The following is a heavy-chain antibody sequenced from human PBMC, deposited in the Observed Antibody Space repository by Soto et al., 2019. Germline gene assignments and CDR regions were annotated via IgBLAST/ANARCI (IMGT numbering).Heavy chain of an antibody. D-gene: IGHD4-17*01. J-gene: IGHJ4*02. CDR2: ISGSGGII. V-gene: IGHV3-11*01. Sequence: GGSLRLSCAASGFTFGGFYMGWIRQAPGRGLEWVSFISGSGGIIYLADSVKGRFAISRDNTKNTLFLQMNSLRAEDTAVYYCAKERATTTAFDYWGQGALVTVYS. CDR3: AKERATTTAFDY. CDR1: GFTFGGFY.